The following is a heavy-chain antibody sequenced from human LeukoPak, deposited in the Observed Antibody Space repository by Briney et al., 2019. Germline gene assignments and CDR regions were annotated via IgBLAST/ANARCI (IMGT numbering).Heavy chain of an antibody. D-gene: IGHD2-2*01. V-gene: IGHV1-8*01. CDR2: MNPNSGNT. CDR1: GYTFTSYD. Sequence: RASVKVSCKASGYTFTSYDINWVRQATGQGLEWMGWMNPNSGNTGYAQKFQGRVTMTRNTSISTAYMELSSLRSEDTAVYYCARGRVIQPLLWYPSGYDAFDIWGQGTMVTVSS. CDR3: ARGRVIQPLLWYPSGYDAFDI. J-gene: IGHJ3*02.